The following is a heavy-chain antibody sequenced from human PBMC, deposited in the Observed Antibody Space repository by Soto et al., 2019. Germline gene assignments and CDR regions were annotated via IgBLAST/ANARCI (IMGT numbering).Heavy chain of an antibody. D-gene: IGHD3-10*01. CDR1: GFTFSRFE. V-gene: IGHV3-48*03. CDR2: ISSSGSTA. J-gene: IGHJ4*02. Sequence: GRSLRLSCAASGFTFSRFELHWVRQAPGKGLEWISYISSSGSTAYYASSVEGRFTISRDNANNSVYLQMDSLRAEETAFYSCTRAAWFPYLSFYWGQGALVTVSS. CDR3: TRAAWFPYLSFY.